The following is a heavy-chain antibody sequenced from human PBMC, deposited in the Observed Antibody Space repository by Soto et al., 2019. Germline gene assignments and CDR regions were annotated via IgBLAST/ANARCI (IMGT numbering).Heavy chain of an antibody. CDR1: GGSISSSSYY. D-gene: IGHD3-9*01. V-gene: IGHV4-39*01. CDR2: IYYSGST. J-gene: IGHJ4*02. Sequence: SETLFLTCTVSGGSISSSSYYWGWIRQPPGKGLEWIGSIYYSGSTYYNPSLKSRVTISVDTSKNQFSLKLSSVTAADTAVYYCARLDILTGYYLYWGQGTLVTVSS. CDR3: ARLDILTGYYLY.